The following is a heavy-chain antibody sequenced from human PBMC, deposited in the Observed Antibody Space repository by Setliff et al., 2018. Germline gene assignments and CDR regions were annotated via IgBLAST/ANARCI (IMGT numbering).Heavy chain of an antibody. J-gene: IGHJ4*02. Sequence: SETLSLTCAGFGGFSSTHYWSWIRQPPGKGLEWIGYIYYSGSTNYNPSLKSRVTISVDTSKNQFSLKLSSVTAADTAVYYCARESYYGSGYNYWGQGTLVTVSS. CDR2: IYYSGST. D-gene: IGHD3-10*01. V-gene: IGHV4-59*11. CDR3: ARESYYGSGYNY. CDR1: GGFSSTHY.